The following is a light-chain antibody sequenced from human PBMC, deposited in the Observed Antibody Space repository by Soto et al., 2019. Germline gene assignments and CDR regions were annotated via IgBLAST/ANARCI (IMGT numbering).Light chain of an antibody. V-gene: IGKV1-5*01. CDR3: QQYNSYLT. CDR2: DAS. J-gene: IGKJ1*01. CDR1: QSISSW. Sequence: DIQMTPSPSTLSASVGDRVAITCRASQSISSWLAWYQQKPGKAPKLLIYDASSLESGVPSRFSGSGSGTEFTLTISSLQPDDFATYYCQQYNSYLTFGQGTKVDIK.